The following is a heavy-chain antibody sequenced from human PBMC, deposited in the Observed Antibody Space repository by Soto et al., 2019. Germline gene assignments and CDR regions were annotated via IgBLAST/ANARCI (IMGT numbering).Heavy chain of an antibody. J-gene: IGHJ6*02. CDR1: GFSFSSYA. CDR2: ISYDGSNK. D-gene: IGHD5-18*01. CDR3: AREVTTAIVTMASKGDYFYAMDV. Sequence: QVQLVESGGGVVQPGRSLRLSCAASGFSFSSYAMHWVRQAPGKGLEWVAVISYDGSNKYYADSVKGRFTISRDNSKDTLYLQMNSLRAEDTAVYYSAREVTTAIVTMASKGDYFYAMDVWGQGTTVTVSS. V-gene: IGHV3-30-3*01.